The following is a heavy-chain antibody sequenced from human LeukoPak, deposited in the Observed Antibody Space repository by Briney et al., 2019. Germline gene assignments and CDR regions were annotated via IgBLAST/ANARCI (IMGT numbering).Heavy chain of an antibody. Sequence: KPSETLSLTCTVAGGSISSSSYYWGWIRQPPGKGLEWIGSIDYSGSTYYNPALKSRVTITVDTSKTQFSLKLSSVTAADTAVYYCARRGYSSSCDYWGQGTLVAVSS. CDR1: GGSISSSSYY. V-gene: IGHV4-39*01. CDR2: IDYSGST. CDR3: ARRGYSSSCDY. J-gene: IGHJ4*02. D-gene: IGHD6-13*01.